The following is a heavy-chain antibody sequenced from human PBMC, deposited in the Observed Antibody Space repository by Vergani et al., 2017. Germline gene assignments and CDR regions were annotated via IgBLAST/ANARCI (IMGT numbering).Heavy chain of an antibody. Sequence: QVQLQESGPGLVKPSETLSLTCTVSGGSISSYYWSWIRQPPGKGLDWIGYIYYSGSTNYNPSLKSRVTISVDTSKNQFSLKLSSVTAADTAVYYCARGLQLWLPHYYYYMDVWGKGTTVTVSS. J-gene: IGHJ6*03. CDR1: GGSISSYY. CDR2: IYYSGST. D-gene: IGHD5-18*01. CDR3: ARGLQLWLPHYYYYMDV. V-gene: IGHV4-59*01.